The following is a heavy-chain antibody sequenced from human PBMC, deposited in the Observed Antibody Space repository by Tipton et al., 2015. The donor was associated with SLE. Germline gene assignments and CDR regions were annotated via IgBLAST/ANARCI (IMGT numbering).Heavy chain of an antibody. CDR2: IYYSGST. D-gene: IGHD2-8*02. V-gene: IGHV4-59*01. CDR1: GGSISSYY. CDR3: ARGGLYWLD. Sequence: TLSLTCTVSGGSISSYYWSWIRQPPGKGLEWIGYIYYSGSTNHNPSLKSRVTISVDTSKNQFSLKLSSVTAADTAVYYCARGGLYWLDWGQGTLVTVSS. J-gene: IGHJ4*02.